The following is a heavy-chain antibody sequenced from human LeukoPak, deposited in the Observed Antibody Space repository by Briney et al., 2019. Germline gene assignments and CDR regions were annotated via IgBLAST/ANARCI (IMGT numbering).Heavy chain of an antibody. CDR3: ARSQFYGSGSYQGRWFDP. J-gene: IGHJ5*02. D-gene: IGHD3-10*01. Sequence: SETLSLTCAVSGGSISSGDYSWSWIRQPPGKGLEWIGNIYYSGSTYYNPSLKSRVNISVDTSKNQFSLKLTSVTAADTAVYYCARSQFYGSGSYQGRWFDPWGQGTLVTVSS. CDR1: GGSISSGDYS. CDR2: IYYSGST. V-gene: IGHV4-30-4*07.